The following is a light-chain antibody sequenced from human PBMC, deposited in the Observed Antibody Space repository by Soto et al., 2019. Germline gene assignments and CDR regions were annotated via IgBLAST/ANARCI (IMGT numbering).Light chain of an antibody. CDR1: SSNIGGTNY. CDR2: SNN. V-gene: IGLV1-47*02. J-gene: IGLJ2*01. CDR3: VSWDDRLGAVI. Sequence: QSVLTQPPSASGTPGQKVFISCSGSSSNIGGTNYAYWYQQLPGAAPKLLMHSNNLRPSGVPERISGSKFGTAASLAISGLRSEDGAVYYCVSWDDRLGAVIFGGGTKLTVL.